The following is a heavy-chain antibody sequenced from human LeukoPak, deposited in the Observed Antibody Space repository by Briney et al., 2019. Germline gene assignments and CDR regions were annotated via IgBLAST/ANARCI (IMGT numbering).Heavy chain of an antibody. CDR1: GGSISSYY. J-gene: IGHJ6*02. CDR3: AAVGYCSGGSCYPDYYGMDV. Sequence: PSETLSLTCTVSGGSISSYYWSWIRQPPGKGLEWIGYIYYSGSTNYNPSLKSRVTISVDTSKNQFSLKLSPVTAADTAVYYCAAVGYCSGGSCYPDYYGMDVWGQGTTVTVSS. V-gene: IGHV4-59*01. CDR2: IYYSGST. D-gene: IGHD2-15*01.